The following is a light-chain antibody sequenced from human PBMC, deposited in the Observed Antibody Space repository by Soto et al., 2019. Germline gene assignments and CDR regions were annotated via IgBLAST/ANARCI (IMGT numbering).Light chain of an antibody. CDR2: GAS. Sequence: EIVMTQSPATLSVSPGERVTLSCRASQSVNSNLAWYQLKPGQAPRLLIYGASTRATGIPARISGSGSGTEFTLTISSLQSEDFAVYFCQQYNNWSPGTFGQGTKLQIK. J-gene: IGKJ2*02. CDR1: QSVNSN. CDR3: QQYNNWSPGT. V-gene: IGKV3-15*01.